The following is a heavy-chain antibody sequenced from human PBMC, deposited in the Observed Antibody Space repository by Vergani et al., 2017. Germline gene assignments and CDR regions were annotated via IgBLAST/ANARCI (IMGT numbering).Heavy chain of an antibody. V-gene: IGHV7-4-1*02. D-gene: IGHD3-22*01. J-gene: IGHJ5*02. Sequence: QVHLVQSGSELKKPGASVKVSCKASGYTFTSYAMTWVRPAPGQGLEWMGWINTNTGNPTYAQRFTGRFVFSLDTSVSTAYLQISSLKAEDTAVYYCARIESSGYYYGGWFDPWGQGTLVTVSS. CDR3: ARIESSGYYYGGWFDP. CDR2: INTNTGNP. CDR1: GYTFTSYA.